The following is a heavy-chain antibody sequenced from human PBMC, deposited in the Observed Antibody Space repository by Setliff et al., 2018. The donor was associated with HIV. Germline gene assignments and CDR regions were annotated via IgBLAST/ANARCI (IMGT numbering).Heavy chain of an antibody. V-gene: IGHV5-51*01. J-gene: IGHJ3*02. Sequence: GESLKIPCKGSGYRFTSYWIGWVRQMPGKGLEWMGIIYPGDSDTRYSPSFQGQVTISADKSISTAYLQWSTLKASDTAIYYCARHRHTAAGTLDAFDIWGQGTVVTVSS. CDR2: IYPGDSDT. CDR3: ARHRHTAAGTLDAFDI. CDR1: GYRFTSYW. D-gene: IGHD6-13*01.